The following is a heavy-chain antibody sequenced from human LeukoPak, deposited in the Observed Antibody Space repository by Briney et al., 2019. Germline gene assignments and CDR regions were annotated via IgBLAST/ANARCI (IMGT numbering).Heavy chain of an antibody. J-gene: IGHJ4*02. V-gene: IGHV2-5*01. CDR3: AHIGDTALVNLFDY. D-gene: IGHD5-18*01. CDR1: GFSLSTRGVG. CDR2: IYWNDEK. Sequence: SGPTLVNPTQTLTLTCTFSGFSLSTRGVGVGWIRQPPGKALEWLALIYWNDEKRYSPSLKSRLTITRDTSRSQVVLTMTNMDPVDTATYYCAHIGDTALVNLFDYWGQGTLVTVSS.